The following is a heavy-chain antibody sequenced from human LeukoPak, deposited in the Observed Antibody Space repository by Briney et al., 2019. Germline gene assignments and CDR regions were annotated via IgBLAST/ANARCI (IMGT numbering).Heavy chain of an antibody. D-gene: IGHD3-22*01. CDR3: ARPDYDSSGYYSVGAFDI. CDR1: GYSFTSYW. J-gene: IGHJ3*02. CDR2: IYPGDSDT. Sequence: GESLKISCKGSGYSFTSYWIVWVRQMPGKGLEWMGIIYPGDSDTRYSPSFQGQVTISADKSTSTAYLQWSSLKASDTAMYYCARPDYDSSGYYSVGAFDIWGQGTMVTVSS. V-gene: IGHV5-51*01.